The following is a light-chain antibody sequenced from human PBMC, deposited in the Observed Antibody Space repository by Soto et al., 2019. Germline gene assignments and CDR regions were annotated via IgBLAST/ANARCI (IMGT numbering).Light chain of an antibody. CDR1: SSNIGAGYD. CDR3: QSHDSSLNSWV. J-gene: IGLJ3*02. V-gene: IGLV1-40*01. CDR2: GNT. Sequence: QSVRTQPPSMSGAPGQRVTISCTGSSSNIGAGYDVHWYQHLPGTAPKLLIYGNTNRPSGVPDRFSGSKSGTSASPAITGLQAEDEADYYCQSHDSSLNSWVFGGGTKLTVL.